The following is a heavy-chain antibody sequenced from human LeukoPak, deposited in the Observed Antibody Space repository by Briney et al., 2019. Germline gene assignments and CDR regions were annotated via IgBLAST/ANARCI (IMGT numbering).Heavy chain of an antibody. CDR3: TRRALAVADPFDY. V-gene: IGHV1-2*02. CDR1: GYTFTGYY. Sequence: ASVKVSCKASGYTFTGYYMHWVRQAPGQGLEWMGWIHPNSGGTNSAQKFQGRVTMTRDTSISTAYMELSSLRSDDTAVYYCTRRALAVADPFDYWGQGTLVIVSS. J-gene: IGHJ4*02. D-gene: IGHD6-19*01. CDR2: IHPNSGGT.